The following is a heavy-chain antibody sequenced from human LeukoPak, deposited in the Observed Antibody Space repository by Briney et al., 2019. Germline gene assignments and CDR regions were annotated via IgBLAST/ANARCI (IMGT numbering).Heavy chain of an antibody. V-gene: IGHV1-58*02. CDR3: ATLVVPAAPYYYYYMDV. D-gene: IGHD2-2*01. CDR1: GFTFTSSA. CDR2: IVVGSGNT. J-gene: IGHJ6*03. Sequence: AASVKVSCKASGFTFTSSAMQWVRQARGQRLEWIGWIVVGSGNTNYAQKFQGRVTITTDEPTSTAYMELSSLRSEDTAVYYCATLVVPAAPYYYYYMDVWGKGTTVTVSS.